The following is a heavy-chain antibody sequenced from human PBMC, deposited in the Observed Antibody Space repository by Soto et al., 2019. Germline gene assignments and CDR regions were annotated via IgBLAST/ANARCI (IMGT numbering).Heavy chain of an antibody. CDR3: ASRDPGTSVDY. CDR1: GCSFTSNNW. J-gene: IGHJ4*02. V-gene: IGHV4-4*02. Sequence: QVQLQESGPGLVKPSGTLSLTCAVSGCSFTSNNWWTWVRQPPGQGLEWIGEIYRTGSTNYNPSLKSRVTISLDKSENQFSLKVTSLTAADTAVYYCASRDPGTSVDYWGQGTLVTVSS. CDR2: IYRTGST. D-gene: IGHD1-7*01.